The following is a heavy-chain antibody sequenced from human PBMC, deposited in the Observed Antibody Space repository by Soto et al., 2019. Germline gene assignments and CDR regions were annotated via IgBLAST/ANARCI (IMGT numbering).Heavy chain of an antibody. J-gene: IGHJ4*02. CDR3: AKHDFWTLYNTGLGS. Sequence: GSLRLSCSASGFTFTSYAMSWVRQAPGKGLEWVSGISGSGGDTKSADSVEGRFTISRDNFKNMLDLQMNSLRAEDTAVYYCAKHDFWTLYNTGLGSWGQGTLVTVSS. CDR2: ISGSGGDT. CDR1: GFTFTSYA. D-gene: IGHD3-3*01. V-gene: IGHV3-23*01.